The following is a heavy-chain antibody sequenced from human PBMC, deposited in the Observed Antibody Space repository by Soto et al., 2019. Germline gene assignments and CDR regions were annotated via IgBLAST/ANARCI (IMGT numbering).Heavy chain of an antibody. CDR1: GFTFSSYE. CDR3: ARGVGSPMIPDAFDI. CDR2: ISSSGSTI. D-gene: IGHD1-26*01. V-gene: IGHV3-48*03. J-gene: IGHJ3*02. Sequence: PGGSLRLSCAASGFTFSSYEMNWVRQAPGKGLEWVSYISSSGSTIYYADSVKGRFTISRDNAKNSLYLQMNSLRAEDTAVYYCARGVGSPMIPDAFDIWGQGTMVTVSS.